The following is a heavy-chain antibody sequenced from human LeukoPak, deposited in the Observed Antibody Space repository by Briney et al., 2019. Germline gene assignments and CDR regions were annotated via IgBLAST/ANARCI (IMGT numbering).Heavy chain of an antibody. CDR2: SYYSGST. J-gene: IGHJ6*02. Sequence: PSETLSLTCTVSGGSISSYYWSLIRQPPGKGLEWIGYSYYSGSTNYNPSLKSRVTISVDTSKNQFSLKLSSVTAADTAVYYCARAVVVPAAKGGYYYYYYGMDVWGQGTTVTVSS. CDR3: ARAVVVPAAKGGYYYYYYGMDV. D-gene: IGHD2-2*01. CDR1: GGSISSYY. V-gene: IGHV4-59*08.